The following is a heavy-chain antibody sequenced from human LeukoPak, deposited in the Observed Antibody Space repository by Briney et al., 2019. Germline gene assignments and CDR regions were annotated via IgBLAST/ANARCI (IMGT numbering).Heavy chain of an antibody. CDR3: AKVKVWWPPTSADY. V-gene: IGHV3-23*01. CDR1: GFTFSSHA. Sequence: GGSLRLSCVASGFTFSSHAMSWVRQAPGMGPEWVSAITFSGSSTNYADSVKGRFTISRDNSKNTLYLQMNSLRVEDTAFYYCAKVKVWWPPTSADYWGQGTLVTVSS. CDR2: ITFSGSST. D-gene: IGHD1-26*01. J-gene: IGHJ4*02.